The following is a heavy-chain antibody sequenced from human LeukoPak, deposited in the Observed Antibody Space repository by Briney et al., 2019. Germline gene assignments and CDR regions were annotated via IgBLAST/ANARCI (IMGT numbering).Heavy chain of an antibody. CDR2: ISLAGQT. J-gene: IGHJ4*02. CDR1: GGSICGTNW. CDR3: SRESGPFCPFGY. V-gene: IGHV4/OR15-8*02. D-gene: IGHD1-26*01. Sequence: KPSETLSLTCGVSGGSICGTNWWSWVRQPPGQGLEWIGEISLAGQTNYNPSLNGRVTMSLDKSSNQLSLHLTSVTAADTATYFCSRESGPFCPFGYWGQGTLVIVSS.